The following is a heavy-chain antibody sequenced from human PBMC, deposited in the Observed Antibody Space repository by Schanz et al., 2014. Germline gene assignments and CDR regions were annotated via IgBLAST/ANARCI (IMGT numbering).Heavy chain of an antibody. J-gene: IGHJ3*02. Sequence: VQLLESGGGLVQPGGSLRLSCVASGFTFSSYAMSWVRQAPGKGLEWIGGIYTSGSTNYNPSLKSRVTISVDTSKTQFSLRLSSVTAADTAVYYCARDVGGCSSSTSCYAFEIWGQGTMVTVSS. CDR2: IYTSGST. D-gene: IGHD2-2*01. CDR1: GFTFSSYA. CDR3: ARDVGGCSSSTSCYAFEI. V-gene: IGHV4-4*08.